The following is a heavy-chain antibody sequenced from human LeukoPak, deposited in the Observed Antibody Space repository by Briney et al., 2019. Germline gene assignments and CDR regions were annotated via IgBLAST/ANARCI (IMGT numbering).Heavy chain of an antibody. Sequence: ASVKVSCKASVYTFTSYGISWVRQAPGQGLEWMGWISAYNGNTNYAQKLQGRVTMTTATSTSTAYMELRSLRSDDTAVYYCARVVAAAGFEYWGQGTLVTVSS. J-gene: IGHJ4*02. CDR2: ISAYNGNT. D-gene: IGHD6-13*01. V-gene: IGHV1-18*01. CDR3: ARVVAAAGFEY. CDR1: VYTFTSYG.